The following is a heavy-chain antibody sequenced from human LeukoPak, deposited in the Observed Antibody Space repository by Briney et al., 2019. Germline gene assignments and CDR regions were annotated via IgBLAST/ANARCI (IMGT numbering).Heavy chain of an antibody. J-gene: IGHJ4*02. CDR2: ISWNSGSI. CDR3: ATSASPYYYGSGSYYKN. CDR1: GFTFDDYA. D-gene: IGHD3-10*01. V-gene: IGHV3-9*01. Sequence: GGSLRLSCAASGFTFDDYAMHWVRQAPGKGLEWVSGISWNSGSIGYADSVKGRFTISRDNAKNSLYLQMHSLRAEDTALYYCATSASPYYYGSGSYYKNWGQGTLVTVSS.